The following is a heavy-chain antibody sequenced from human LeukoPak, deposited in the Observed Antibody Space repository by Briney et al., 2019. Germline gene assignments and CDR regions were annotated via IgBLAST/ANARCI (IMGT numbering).Heavy chain of an antibody. J-gene: IGHJ4*02. Sequence: SETLSLTCTVSGGSISSGSYYWSWIRQLAGKGLEWIGRIYTSGSTNYNPSLKSRVTISVDTSKNQFSLKLSSVTAADTAVYYCARGGNWNGLFDYWGQGTLVTVSS. CDR2: IYTSGST. CDR3: ARGGNWNGLFDY. V-gene: IGHV4-61*02. CDR1: GGSISSGSYY. D-gene: IGHD1-1*01.